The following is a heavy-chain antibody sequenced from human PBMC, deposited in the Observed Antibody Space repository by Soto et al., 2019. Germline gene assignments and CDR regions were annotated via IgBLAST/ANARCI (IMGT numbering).Heavy chain of an antibody. J-gene: IGHJ5*02. Sequence: QLQLQESGPGLVKPSQPLSLTCNVSGVSISLGGYYWSWIRQHPGKGLEWIGHIYFSGSTYYSPSLKSRVTMSVDESNNQFSLRLSSGTAADSAVYFCARGGSAGYAWGQGTLVTVSS. CDR3: ARGGSAGYA. CDR1: GVSISLGGYY. D-gene: IGHD2-15*01. CDR2: IYFSGST. V-gene: IGHV4-31*03.